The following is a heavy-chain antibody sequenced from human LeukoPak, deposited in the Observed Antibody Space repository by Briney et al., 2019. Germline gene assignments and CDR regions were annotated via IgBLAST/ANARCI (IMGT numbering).Heavy chain of an antibody. CDR2: IYTSGST. Sequence: SETLSLTCTVSGGSISSYYWSWIRQPAPNGPDWIGRIYTSGSTNYNPSLKSRVTISVDKSKNQFSLKLSSVTAADTAVYYCARDGGGSYGPDYWGQGTLVTVSS. J-gene: IGHJ4*02. D-gene: IGHD1-26*01. V-gene: IGHV4-4*07. CDR1: GGSISSYY. CDR3: ARDGGGSYGPDY.